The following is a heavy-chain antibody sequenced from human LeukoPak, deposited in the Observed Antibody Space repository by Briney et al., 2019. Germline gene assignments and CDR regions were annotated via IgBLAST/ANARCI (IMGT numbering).Heavy chain of an antibody. Sequence: GGSLRLSCAASGFTFSRNSMTWVRQAPGKGLEWVSSISSSSSYIYYADSVKGRFTISRDNAKNSLYLQMNSLRAEDTAVYYCASGFTIFDRDYYYMDVWGKGTTVTVSS. CDR2: ISSSSSYI. V-gene: IGHV3-21*01. J-gene: IGHJ6*03. D-gene: IGHD3-9*01. CDR1: GFTFSRNS. CDR3: ASGFTIFDRDYYYMDV.